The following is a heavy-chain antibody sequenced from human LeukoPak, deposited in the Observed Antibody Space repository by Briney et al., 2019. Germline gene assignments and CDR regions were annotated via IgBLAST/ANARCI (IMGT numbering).Heavy chain of an antibody. CDR3: ARDPEYNSNLKFDY. Sequence: ASVKVSCKASGYTFTSYAMNWVRQAPGQGLEWMGWINTNTGNPTYAQGFTGRFVLSLDTSVSTAYLQIYSLKAEDTAVYYCARDPEYNSNLKFDYWGQGTLVTVSS. CDR2: INTNTGNP. CDR1: GYTFTSYA. J-gene: IGHJ4*02. V-gene: IGHV7-4-1*01. D-gene: IGHD6-6*01.